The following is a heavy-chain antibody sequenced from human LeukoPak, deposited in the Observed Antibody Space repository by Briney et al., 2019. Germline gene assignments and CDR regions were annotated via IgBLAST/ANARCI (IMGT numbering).Heavy chain of an antibody. D-gene: IGHD2-21*02. V-gene: IGHV3-64*01. J-gene: IGHJ4*02. CDR2: ISSNGGST. CDR3: ARVRCGGDCYSAFDY. CDR1: GFTFSSYA. Sequence: GGSLRLSCAASGFTFSSYAMHWVRQAPGKGLEYVSAISSNGGSTYYANSAKGRFTISRDNSKNTLYLQMGSLRAEDMAVYYCARVRCGGDCYSAFDYWGQGTLVTVSS.